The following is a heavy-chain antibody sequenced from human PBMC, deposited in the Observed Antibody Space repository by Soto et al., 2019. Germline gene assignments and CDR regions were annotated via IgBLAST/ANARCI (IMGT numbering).Heavy chain of an antibody. CDR3: ARDDDYEANAFDY. V-gene: IGHV3-33*01. Sequence: GGSLRLSCAASGFTFIRYGMHWVRQAPGKGLEWVALIWNDGIRKVYVDSVKGRFTISRDNSKNTLDLQMNSLRAEDTAVYYCARDDDYEANAFDYWGPGTLVTVSS. CDR1: GFTFIRYG. D-gene: IGHD3-22*01. J-gene: IGHJ4*02. CDR2: IWNDGIRK.